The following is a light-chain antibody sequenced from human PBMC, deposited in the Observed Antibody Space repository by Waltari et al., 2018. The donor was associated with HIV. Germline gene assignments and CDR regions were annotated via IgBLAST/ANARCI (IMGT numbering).Light chain of an antibody. CDR3: QQTYSAPLT. CDR2: AAS. CDR1: QSISTY. Sequence: DIQMTQSPSSLSASVGNRVTITCRASQSISTYLNWYQQKPGKAPNLLIFAASRLQSGVPSRFSRSGSGTDFTLTISILQPEDFASYFCQQTYSAPLTFVGGTKVEIK. V-gene: IGKV1-39*01. J-gene: IGKJ4*01.